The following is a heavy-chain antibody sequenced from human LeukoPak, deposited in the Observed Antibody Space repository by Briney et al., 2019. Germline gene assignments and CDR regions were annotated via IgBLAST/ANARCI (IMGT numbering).Heavy chain of an antibody. CDR1: GYTFTGYY. CDR2: INPNSGGT. J-gene: IGHJ6*03. D-gene: IGHD6-13*01. Sequence: ASVTVSCEASGYTFTGYYMHWVRQAPGQGLEWMGWINPNSGGTNYAQKFQGWVTMTRDTSISTAYMELSRLRSDDTAVYYCARDRGGAAGPYYYRDVWGKGTTVTVSS. CDR3: ARDRGGAAGPYYYRDV. V-gene: IGHV1-2*04.